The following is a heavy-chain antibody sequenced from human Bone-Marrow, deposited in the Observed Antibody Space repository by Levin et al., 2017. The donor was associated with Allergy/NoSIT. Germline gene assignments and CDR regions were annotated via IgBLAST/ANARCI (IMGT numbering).Heavy chain of an antibody. Sequence: GGSLRLSCAASGFTFDEYVMVWVRQAPGKGLEWVSGITWNSGNIGYADSVKGRFTISRDNAKNSLYLQMNSLRAEDTALYYCARGPTQDYYYGVDVWGRGTTVTVSS. CDR1: GFTFDEYV. V-gene: IGHV3-9*01. CDR3: ARGPTQDYYYGVDV. CDR2: ITWNSGNI. J-gene: IGHJ6*02.